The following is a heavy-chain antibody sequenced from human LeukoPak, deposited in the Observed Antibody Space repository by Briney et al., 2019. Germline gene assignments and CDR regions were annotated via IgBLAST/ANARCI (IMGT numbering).Heavy chain of an antibody. CDR1: GYSISSGYY. Sequence: PSETLSLTCAVSGYSISSGYYWGWIRPPPGKGLEWIGSIYHSGSTYYNPSLKSRVTISVDTSKNQFSLKLSSVTAADTAVYYCARVPNYSNYPYYYYYYMDVWGKGTTVTVSS. D-gene: IGHD4-11*01. V-gene: IGHV4-38-2*01. CDR2: IYHSGST. CDR3: ARVPNYSNYPYYYYYYMDV. J-gene: IGHJ6*03.